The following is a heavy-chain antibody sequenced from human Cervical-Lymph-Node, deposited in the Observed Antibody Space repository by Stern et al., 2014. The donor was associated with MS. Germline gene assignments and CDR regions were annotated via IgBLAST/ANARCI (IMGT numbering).Heavy chain of an antibody. CDR3: ARLSRAENVY. J-gene: IGHJ4*02. CDR1: RFTFSSFS. D-gene: IGHD2/OR15-2a*01. V-gene: IGHV3-48*02. CDR2: ISSSSNTI. Sequence: VQLVESGGGLVQPGGSLRLSWAASRFTFSSFSMNWVRQAPGKGLEWVSYISSSSNTIYYADSVKGRFTISRDNAKNSLYLQMNSLRDEDTAVYYCARLSRAENVYWGQGTLVTVSS.